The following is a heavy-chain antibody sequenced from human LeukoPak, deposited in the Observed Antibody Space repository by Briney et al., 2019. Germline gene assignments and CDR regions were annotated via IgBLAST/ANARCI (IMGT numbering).Heavy chain of an antibody. D-gene: IGHD6-13*01. V-gene: IGHV4-61*02. CDR3: AREDSSNWNWFDP. CDR1: GGSISSGSYY. CDR2: IYTSGST. Sequence: SETLSLTCTVSGGSISSGSYYWSWIRQPAGKGLEWIGRIYTSGSTNYNPSLKSRVTISVDTSKNQFSLKLSSVTAADTAVYYCAREDSSNWNWFDPSGHGTLVTVSS. J-gene: IGHJ5*02.